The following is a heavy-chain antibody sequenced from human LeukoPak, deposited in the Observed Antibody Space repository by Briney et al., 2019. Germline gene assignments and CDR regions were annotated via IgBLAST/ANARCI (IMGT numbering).Heavy chain of an antibody. CDR2: VLMGGLT. V-gene: IGHV4-59*01. CDR1: RGSMGSSY. D-gene: IGHD2-15*01. J-gene: IGHJ2*01. Sequence: PSESLSLTCSVSRGSMGSSYWSWVRQPPGKGLEWIGFVLMGGLTTDSPSLTTYSPSLKSRVRISLDTSKNQFSLKMSSVTAADTAVYYCAICKAAGGDWYFDLWGRGILVTVSS. CDR3: AICKAAGGDWYFDL.